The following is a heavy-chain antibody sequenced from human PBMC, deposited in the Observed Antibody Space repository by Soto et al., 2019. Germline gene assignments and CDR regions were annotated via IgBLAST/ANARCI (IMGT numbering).Heavy chain of an antibody. CDR1: GGTFSSYA. CDR3: ARGKSAAGTGTAFDY. V-gene: IGHV1-69*13. D-gene: IGHD6-13*01. J-gene: IGHJ4*02. Sequence: SVKVSCKASGGTFSSYAISWVRQAPGPGLEWMGGIIPIFGTANYAQKCQGRVKITADESTSTAYMELSSLRTEDTAVYYCARGKSAAGTGTAFDYWGQGTLVTVSS. CDR2: IIPIFGTA.